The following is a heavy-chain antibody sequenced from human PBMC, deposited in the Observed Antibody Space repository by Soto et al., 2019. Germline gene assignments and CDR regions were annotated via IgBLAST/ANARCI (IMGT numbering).Heavy chain of an antibody. CDR3: ARDPRRVTYYYDSSGYYLDY. CDR1: GYTFTSYY. D-gene: IGHD3-22*01. V-gene: IGHV1-46*01. CDR2: INPSGGST. J-gene: IGHJ4*02. Sequence: ASVKVSCKASGYTFTSYYMHWVRQAPGQGLEWMGIINPSGGSTSYAQKFQGRVTMTRDTSTSTVYMELSSLGSEDTAVYYCARDPRRVTYYYDSSGYYLDYWGQGTLVTVSS.